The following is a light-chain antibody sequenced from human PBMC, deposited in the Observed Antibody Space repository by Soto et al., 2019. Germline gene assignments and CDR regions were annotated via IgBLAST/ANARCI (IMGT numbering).Light chain of an antibody. CDR2: GAS. CDR3: QQFAIAPWT. J-gene: IGKJ1*01. V-gene: IGKV3-20*01. Sequence: EIVLTQSPGTLSLSPGERATLPCMASQIVSNNYLAWYQHKPGQAPRLLIYGASSRATGIPDRISGSGSGTDFTLDISRLEPDDFAVYYCQQFAIAPWTFGQGTKVDIK. CDR1: QIVSNNY.